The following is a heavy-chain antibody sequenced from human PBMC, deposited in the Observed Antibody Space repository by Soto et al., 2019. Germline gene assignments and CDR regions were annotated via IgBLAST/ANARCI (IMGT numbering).Heavy chain of an antibody. Sequence: QVQLVQSGAAVKKPGSSVKVSCKASGGTFSSYAISWVRQAPGQGLEWMGGIIPIFGTANYAQKFQGRVTITAGESTSTADIALSSRRSEDTAVYYCARGIAQPLYGDYQYQEVYYYYGMDVWGQGTTVTVSS. D-gene: IGHD4-17*01. J-gene: IGHJ6*02. CDR1: GGTFSSYA. CDR2: IIPIFGTA. CDR3: ARGIAQPLYGDYQYQEVYYYYGMDV. V-gene: IGHV1-69*01.